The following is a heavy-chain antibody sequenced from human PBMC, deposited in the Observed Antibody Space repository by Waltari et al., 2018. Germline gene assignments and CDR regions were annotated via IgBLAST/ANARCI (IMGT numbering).Heavy chain of an antibody. J-gene: IGHJ4*02. V-gene: IGHV3-74*03. Sequence: EVQLVESGGALVQPGGSLRLYCATSGFTFSTYWTHWVRQAPGKGLVWVEHIERDESRTTYAESVKGRFTISRDNAKNTVYLQMNSLRDEDTAVYDCVRDEPGDGLDYWGQGTLVTVSS. CDR2: IERDESRT. CDR1: GFTFSTYW. D-gene: IGHD7-27*01. CDR3: VRDEPGDGLDY.